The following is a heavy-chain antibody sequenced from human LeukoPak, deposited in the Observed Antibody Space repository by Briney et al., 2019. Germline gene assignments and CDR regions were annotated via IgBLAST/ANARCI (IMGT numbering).Heavy chain of an antibody. CDR2: IYPGDSDT. CDR1: GYSFTTYW. CDR3: ARHSLGRWFDP. D-gene: IGHD1-26*01. J-gene: IGHJ5*02. Sequence: GESLKISCKGSGYSFTTYWNGWVRQMPGKGLEWMGIIYPGDSDTRYSPSFQGQVTISADKSITTAYLQWSSLKASDTAMYYCARHSLGRWFDPWGQGTLVTVSS. V-gene: IGHV5-51*01.